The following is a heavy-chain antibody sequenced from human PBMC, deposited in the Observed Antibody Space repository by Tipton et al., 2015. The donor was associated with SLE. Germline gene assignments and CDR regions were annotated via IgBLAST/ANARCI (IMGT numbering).Heavy chain of an antibody. CDR3: ARYPVPAGWFAP. CDR2: MYNKGST. D-gene: IGHD2-2*01. CDR1: GASISSYY. J-gene: IGHJ5*02. V-gene: IGHV4-4*09. Sequence: TLSLTCTVSGASISSYYWSWIRRSPGKGLEWIGYMYNKGSTNYNPSLKSRVTISVDTSKNQFSLNVFSVTAADTAVYYCARYPVPAGWFAPWGQGTLVTVSS.